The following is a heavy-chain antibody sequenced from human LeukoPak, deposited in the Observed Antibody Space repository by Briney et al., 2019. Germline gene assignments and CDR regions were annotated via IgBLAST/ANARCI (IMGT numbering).Heavy chain of an antibody. CDR1: GYTFTGYY. V-gene: IGHV1-2*02. CDR2: INPNSGGT. J-gene: IGHJ4*02. Sequence: ASVKVSCKASGYTFTGYYMHWVRQAPGQGFEWMGWINPNSGGTNYAQKFQGRVTMTRDTSISTAYMELSRLRSDDTAVYYCARDIGYCSGGSCYWGQGTLVTVSS. CDR3: ARDIGYCSGGSCY. D-gene: IGHD2-15*01.